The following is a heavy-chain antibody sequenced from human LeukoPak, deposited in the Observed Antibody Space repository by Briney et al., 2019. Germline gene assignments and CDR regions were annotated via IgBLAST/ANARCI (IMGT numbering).Heavy chain of an antibody. CDR1: GGSISSGSYY. CDR3: ARVSLGYSYGGIGY. Sequence: PSETLSLTCTVSGGSISSGSYYWSWIRQPAGKGLEWIGRIYTSGSTNYNPSLKSRVTISVDTSKNQFSLKLSSVTAADTAVYYCARVSLGYSYGGIGYWGQGTLVTVSS. J-gene: IGHJ4*02. D-gene: IGHD5-18*01. V-gene: IGHV4-61*02. CDR2: IYTSGST.